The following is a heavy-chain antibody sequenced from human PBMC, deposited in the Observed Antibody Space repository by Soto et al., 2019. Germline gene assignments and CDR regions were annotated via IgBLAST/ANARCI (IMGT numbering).Heavy chain of an antibody. D-gene: IGHD6-6*01. CDR3: AKDWIPDSSSYDLDH. V-gene: IGHV3-23*01. CDR1: GFSFSGFA. CDR2: ITGAGVSI. Sequence: EVQLLESGGGLVQPGGYLRLSCVASGFSFSGFAMSWVRQAPGKGLVWVSGITGAGVSIYYADSVRGRFTISRENSKITRYRQMSSLRAGDTARYYCAKDWIPDSSSYDLDHWGRGALVTVSS. J-gene: IGHJ4*02.